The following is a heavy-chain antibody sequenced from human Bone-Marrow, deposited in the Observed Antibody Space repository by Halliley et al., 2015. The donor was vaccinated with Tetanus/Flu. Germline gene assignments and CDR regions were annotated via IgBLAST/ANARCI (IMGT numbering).Heavy chain of an antibody. CDR2: IYYTGSA. CDR3: ASGTYANSPYWYFDL. D-gene: IGHD3-16*01. CDR1: GDSIGSSSYY. Sequence: GLVKPSETLSLTCSVSGDSIGSSSYYWGWIRQPPGKGLEWIASIYYTGSAYHNPSLKSRVTMSVDTSNNHFSLQLSSVTDADTAVYYCASGTYANSPYWYFDLWGRGTLVTVSS. V-gene: IGHV4-39*02. J-gene: IGHJ2*01.